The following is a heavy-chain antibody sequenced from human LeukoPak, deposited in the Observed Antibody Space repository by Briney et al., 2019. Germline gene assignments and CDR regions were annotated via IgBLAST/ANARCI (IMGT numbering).Heavy chain of an antibody. CDR2: IIPIFGTA. CDR3: ARELLGGYGFDY. CDR1: GDTFSSYA. J-gene: IGHJ4*02. V-gene: IGHV1-69*13. D-gene: IGHD5-12*01. Sequence: GASVKVSCTASGDTFSSYAINWVRQAPGQGLEWMGGIIPIFGTANYAQKFQGTVTITADESTSTAYMELSSLRSEDTAVYYCARELLGGYGFDYWGQGTLATVSS.